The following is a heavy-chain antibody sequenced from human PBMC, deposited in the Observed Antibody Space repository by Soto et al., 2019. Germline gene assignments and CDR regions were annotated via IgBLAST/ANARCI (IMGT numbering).Heavy chain of an antibody. V-gene: IGHV3-30*18. D-gene: IGHD6-19*01. Sequence: GGSLRLSCAASGFTFSSYGMHWVRQAPGKGLEWVAVISYDGSNKYYADSVKGRFTISRDNSKNTLYLQMNSLRAEDTAVYYCAKDISSGWENYYYYGMDVWGQGTTVTVSS. CDR1: GFTFSSYG. CDR3: AKDISSGWENYYYYGMDV. CDR2: ISYDGSNK. J-gene: IGHJ6*02.